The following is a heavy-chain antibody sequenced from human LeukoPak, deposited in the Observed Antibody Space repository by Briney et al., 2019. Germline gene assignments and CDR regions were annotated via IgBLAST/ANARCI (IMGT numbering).Heavy chain of an antibody. CDR1: GFTFSSYW. Sequence: PGGSLRLSCAASGFTFSSYWMSWVRQAPGKGLEWVANIKQDGSEKYYVDSVKGRFTISRDNAKNSLYLQMNSLRAEDTAVYYCARGPNGSSWIQLWYLDYWGQGTLVTVSS. J-gene: IGHJ4*02. V-gene: IGHV3-7*01. CDR2: IKQDGSEK. D-gene: IGHD5-18*01. CDR3: ARGPNGSSWIQLWYLDY.